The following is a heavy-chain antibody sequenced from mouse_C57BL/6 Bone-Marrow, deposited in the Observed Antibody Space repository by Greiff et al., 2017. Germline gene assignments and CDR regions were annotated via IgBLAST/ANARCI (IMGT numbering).Heavy chain of an antibody. D-gene: IGHD1-1*01. CDR2: IDPNSGGT. V-gene: IGHV1-72*01. Sequence: VQLQQSGAELVQPGASVKLSCKASGYTFTSYWMHWVKQRPGRGLEWIGRIDPNSGGTKYHEKFKSKATLTVDKPSSTAYMQLSSLTSEDSAFYYCERSGSYYYGSSLDYWGQGTTLTVSS. CDR3: ERSGSYYYGSSLDY. CDR1: GYTFTSYW. J-gene: IGHJ2*01.